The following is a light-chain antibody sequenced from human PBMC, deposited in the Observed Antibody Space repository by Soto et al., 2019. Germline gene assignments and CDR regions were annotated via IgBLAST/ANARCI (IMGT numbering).Light chain of an antibody. CDR1: QSISSY. Sequence: DIQMTQSPSSLSASVGDRVTITCRASQSISSYLNWYQQKPGKAPKLLIYAASSLQSGVPSRFSGSGSGTDFTLTISSLQPEDFATYYCQQSYSTPVTFGPGTKVYIK. J-gene: IGKJ3*01. CDR2: AAS. V-gene: IGKV1-39*01. CDR3: QQSYSTPVT.